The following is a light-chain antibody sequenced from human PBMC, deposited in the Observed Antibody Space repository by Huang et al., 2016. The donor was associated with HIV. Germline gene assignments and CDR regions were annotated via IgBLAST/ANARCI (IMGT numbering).Light chain of an antibody. CDR2: DTS. Sequence: EIVMTQSPATLSVSPGERATLSCRASQSVSSSLAWYQQKPGQAPSLLIYDTSTRATGVPARCSGSGSGKEFTINIGSLHSEDSAIYYCQQYNFWRTFGQGTKLEI. V-gene: IGKV3-15*01. CDR3: QQYNFWRT. J-gene: IGKJ2*01. CDR1: QSVSSS.